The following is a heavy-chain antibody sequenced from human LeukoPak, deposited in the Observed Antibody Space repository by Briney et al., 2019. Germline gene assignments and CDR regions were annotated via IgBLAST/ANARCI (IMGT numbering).Heavy chain of an antibody. CDR1: GGTFSSYA. Sequence: GSSVKVSCKASGGTFSSYAISWVRQAPGQGLEWMGGIIPIFGTANYAQKFQGRVTITTDESTSTAYMELSSLRSEDTAVYYCATYYGSGSYRTDFDYWGQGTLVTVSS. D-gene: IGHD3-10*01. J-gene: IGHJ4*02. CDR2: IIPIFGTA. V-gene: IGHV1-69*05. CDR3: ATYYGSGSYRTDFDY.